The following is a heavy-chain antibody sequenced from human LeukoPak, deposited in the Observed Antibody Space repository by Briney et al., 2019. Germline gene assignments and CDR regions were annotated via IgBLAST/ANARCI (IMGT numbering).Heavy chain of an antibody. J-gene: IGHJ4*02. CDR3: ARSSGTGTFSY. CDR1: GGSLSGYY. V-gene: IGHV4-34*01. D-gene: IGHD6-25*01. CDR2: INHSGST. Sequence: SETLSLTCAVYGGSLSGYYWNWIRQPPGKGLDWIGEINHSGSTNYNPSLKSRVTISVDTSKNQFSLKLSSVTAADTAVYYCARSSGTGTFSYWGQGTLVTVSS.